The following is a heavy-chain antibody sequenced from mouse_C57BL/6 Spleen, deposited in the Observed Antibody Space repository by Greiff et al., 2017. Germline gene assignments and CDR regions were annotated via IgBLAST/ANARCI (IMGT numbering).Heavy chain of an antibody. V-gene: IGHV1-55*01. CDR1: GYTFTSYW. CDR3: ARGIYDGYYVGFAY. D-gene: IGHD2-3*01. Sequence: QVQLKQSGAELVKPGASVKMSCKASGYTFTSYWITWVKQRPGQGLEWIGDIYPGSGSTNYNEKFKSKATLTVDTSSSTAYMQLSSLTSEDSAVYYCARGIYDGYYVGFAYWGQGTLVTVSA. J-gene: IGHJ3*01. CDR2: IYPGSGST.